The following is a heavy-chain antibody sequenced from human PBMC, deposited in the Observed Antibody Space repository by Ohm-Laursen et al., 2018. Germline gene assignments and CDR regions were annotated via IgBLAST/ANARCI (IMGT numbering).Heavy chain of an antibody. J-gene: IGHJ5*02. CDR2: IKSKAAGETR. Sequence: SLRLSCAASGFTFSTYGMSWVRQAPGKGLEYVGRIKSKAAGETREYAEPVKGRFTILRDDSKNTLSLQMNSLKTEDTGVYYCSTDHFSWGQGTLVTVSS. D-gene: IGHD2/OR15-2a*01. V-gene: IGHV3-15*01. CDR1: GFTFSTYG. CDR3: STDHFS.